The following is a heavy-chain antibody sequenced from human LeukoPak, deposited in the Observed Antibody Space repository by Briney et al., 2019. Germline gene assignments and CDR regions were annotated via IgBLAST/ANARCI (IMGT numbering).Heavy chain of an antibody. CDR1: GFTFSNYA. V-gene: IGHV3-30-3*01. Sequence: PGGSVRLSCAASGFTFSNYAMHWVRQAPGKGLEWVAVISYDGSNKYYADSVKGRFTISRDNSKNTLYLQMSSLRTEDTAVYYCARDSPGYGAYDLGWGQGTLVTVSS. J-gene: IGHJ4*02. D-gene: IGHD5-12*01. CDR3: ARDSPGYGAYDLG. CDR2: ISYDGSNK.